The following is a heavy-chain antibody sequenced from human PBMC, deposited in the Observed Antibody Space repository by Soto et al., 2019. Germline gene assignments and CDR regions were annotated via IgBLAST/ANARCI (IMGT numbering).Heavy chain of an antibody. CDR3: ARGENTQLVLDV. J-gene: IGHJ6*03. V-gene: IGHV3-30-3*01. Sequence: GGSLRLSCAASGFTFSSYAMHWVRQAPGKGLEWVAVISYDGSNKYYADSVKGRFTISRDNSKNTLYLQMNSLRAEDTAVYYCARGENTQLVLDVWGKGTTVTVSS. D-gene: IGHD6-6*01. CDR2: ISYDGSNK. CDR1: GFTFSSYA.